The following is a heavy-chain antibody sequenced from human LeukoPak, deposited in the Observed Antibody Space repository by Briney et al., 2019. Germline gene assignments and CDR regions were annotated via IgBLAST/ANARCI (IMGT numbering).Heavy chain of an antibody. Sequence: GRSLRLSCAASGFTFSSYGMHWVRQAPGKGLEWVAVISYDGSNKHYADSVKGRFTISRDNSKNTLYLQMNSLRAEDTAVYYCAKAPTSNSSGWYNFDYWGQGTLVTVSS. D-gene: IGHD6-19*01. CDR2: ISYDGSNK. CDR3: AKAPTSNSSGWYNFDY. J-gene: IGHJ4*02. V-gene: IGHV3-30*18. CDR1: GFTFSSYG.